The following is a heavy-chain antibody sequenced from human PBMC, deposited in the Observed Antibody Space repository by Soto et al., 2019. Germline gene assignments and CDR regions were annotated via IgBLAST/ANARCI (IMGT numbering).Heavy chain of an antibody. J-gene: IGHJ4*02. V-gene: IGHV4-31*02. CDR1: GGYSSSGGDY. CDR2: IYYSGTT. Sequence: SQTLSLTWTVAGGYSSSGGDYWSWIRQHQGQGLEWIGYIYYSGTTHYGPFLKSRVSISLDTSKNQVSLKVFSVTAADAAVYHCARGRYYDWGSNRHYYFDYWGQGILVTVSS. CDR3: ARGRYYDWGSNRHYYFDY. D-gene: IGHD3-16*02.